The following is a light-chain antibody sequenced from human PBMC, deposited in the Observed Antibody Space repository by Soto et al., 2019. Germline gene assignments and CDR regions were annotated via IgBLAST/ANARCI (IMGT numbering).Light chain of an antibody. CDR2: DAS. CDR3: QQYNSYSAT. CDR1: QSISSW. V-gene: IGKV1-5*01. Sequence: DIPMTQSPSTLSASVGDRVTITCRASQSISSWLAWYQQKPGKAPKLLIYDASSLESGVPSRFSGSGSGTEFTLTLSSLQPDDFATYYCQQYNSYSATFGQGTKVEI. J-gene: IGKJ1*01.